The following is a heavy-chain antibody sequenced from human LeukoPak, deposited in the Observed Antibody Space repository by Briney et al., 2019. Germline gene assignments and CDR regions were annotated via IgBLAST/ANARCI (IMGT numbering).Heavy chain of an antibody. CDR2: INHSGST. CDR1: GGSFSGYY. V-gene: IGHV4-34*01. D-gene: IGHD6-19*01. J-gene: IGHJ3*02. Sequence: PSETLSLTCAVYGGSFSGYYWSWIRQPPGKGLEWIGEINHSGSTNYNPSLKSRVTISVDTSKNQFSLKLSSVTAADTAVYYCASCIAVAGYDAFDIWGQGTMVAVSS. CDR3: ASCIAVAGYDAFDI.